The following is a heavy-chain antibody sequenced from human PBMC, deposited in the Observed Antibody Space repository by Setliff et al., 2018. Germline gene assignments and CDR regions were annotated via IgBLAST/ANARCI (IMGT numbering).Heavy chain of an antibody. CDR3: ARTGTYRYFDY. CDR1: GASVSGNSYY. J-gene: IGHJ4*02. D-gene: IGHD1-1*01. CDR2: TYYSGDT. Sequence: PSETLSLTCTVSGASVSGNSYYWGWIRQPPGKGLEWIASTYYSGDTYYNASLKGRLTISVDTAQNQFSLRLTSVTAADTAGYYCARTGTYRYFDYWGQGALVTVSS. V-gene: IGHV4-39*01.